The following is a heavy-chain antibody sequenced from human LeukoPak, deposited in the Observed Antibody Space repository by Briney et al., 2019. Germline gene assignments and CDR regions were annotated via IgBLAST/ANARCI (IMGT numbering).Heavy chain of an antibody. CDR3: ARGPNSNWSGLDF. CDR1: GFTFSNHW. CDR2: IKQDGSEM. D-gene: IGHD6-6*01. J-gene: IGHJ4*02. Sequence: GGSLRLSCVASGFTFSNHWMNWVRQAPGWELEWVANIKQDGSEMKYVGSVEGRFTVPRDNAESSLYLQVNNLRAEDTAVYYCARGPNSNWSGLDFWGQGTLLTVSS. V-gene: IGHV3-7*01.